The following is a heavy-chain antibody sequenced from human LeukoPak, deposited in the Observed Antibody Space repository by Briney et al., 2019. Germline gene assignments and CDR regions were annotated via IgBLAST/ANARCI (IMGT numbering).Heavy chain of an antibody. CDR2: INHSGST. Sequence: SETLSLTCAVYGGSFSGYYWSWIRQPPGKGLEWIGEINHSGSTNYNPSLKSRVTISVDTSKNQFSLKLSSVTAADTAIYYCARGPNTGGNYRAFDIWGQGTMVTVSS. J-gene: IGHJ3*02. CDR1: GGSFSGYY. V-gene: IGHV4-34*01. CDR3: ARGPNTGGNYRAFDI. D-gene: IGHD4-23*01.